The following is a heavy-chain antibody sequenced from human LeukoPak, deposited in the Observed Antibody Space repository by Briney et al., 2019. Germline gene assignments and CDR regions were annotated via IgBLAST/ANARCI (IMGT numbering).Heavy chain of an antibody. CDR1: GGSISSYF. D-gene: IGHD5-12*01. CDR2: IYYSGST. J-gene: IGHJ4*02. V-gene: IGHV4-59*08. CDR3: ARGAGEDVDIVATVGGCDY. Sequence: PSETLSLTCTVSGGSISSYFWSWIRQPPGKGLEWIGYIYYSGSTNYNPSLKSRVTISVDTSKNQFSLKLSSVTAADTAVYYCARGAGEDVDIVATVGGCDYWGQGTLVTVSS.